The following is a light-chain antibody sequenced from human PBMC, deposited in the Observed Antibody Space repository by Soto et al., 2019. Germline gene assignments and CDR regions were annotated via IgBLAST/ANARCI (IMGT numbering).Light chain of an antibody. CDR3: QQYSNWPPWT. CDR1: QSVSSN. J-gene: IGKJ1*01. CDR2: GAS. V-gene: IGKV3-15*01. Sequence: EIVMTQSPATLSVSPGERATLSCRASQSVSSNLAWYQQKPGQAPRLLIYGASIRATGIPARFSGSGSGTEFTLTISSLQSEDFAVYYWQQYSNWPPWTFGQGTKVEIK.